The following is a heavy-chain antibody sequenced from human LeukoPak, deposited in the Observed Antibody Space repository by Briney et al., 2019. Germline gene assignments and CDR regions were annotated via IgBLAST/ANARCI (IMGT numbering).Heavy chain of an antibody. CDR1: GFTFSNAW. CDR2: IYSGGST. J-gene: IGHJ4*02. Sequence: GGSLRLSCAASGFTFSNAWMSWVRQAPGKGLEWVSVIYSGGSTYYADSVKGRFTISRDNSKNTLYLQMNSLRAEDTAIYYCARDRSSGYGIDYWGQGTLVTVSS. CDR3: ARDRSSGYGIDY. D-gene: IGHD3-22*01. V-gene: IGHV3-53*01.